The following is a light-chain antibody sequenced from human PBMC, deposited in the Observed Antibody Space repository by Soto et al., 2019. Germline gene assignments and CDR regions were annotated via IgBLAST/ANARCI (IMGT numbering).Light chain of an antibody. V-gene: IGKV1-33*01. CDR2: YAS. CDR1: HDIGNY. Sequence: DIQMTQSPSSLSASVGDRVTITCLASHDIGNYLNWYQQKPGKAPKLLIYYASNLETGVSSRFSGSGSGTDVTFTISSRQPEDIATYFCQQYENLPRFIFGPGTKVDIK. CDR3: QQYENLPRFI. J-gene: IGKJ3*01.